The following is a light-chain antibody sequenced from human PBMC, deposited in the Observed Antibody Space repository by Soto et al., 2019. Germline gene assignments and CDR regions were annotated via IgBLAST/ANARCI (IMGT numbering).Light chain of an antibody. CDR2: AAS. Sequence: EIVMTQSPATLSVSPGERATLSGRAMQNVGSNLAWYQQKPGQAPRLLIYAASNRATGIPTKFSGSGSGTEFTLSISSLQSEDFALYYCQQFDHWPGTFGQGTKVEIK. CDR3: QQFDHWPGT. CDR1: QNVGSN. V-gene: IGKV3-15*01. J-gene: IGKJ1*01.